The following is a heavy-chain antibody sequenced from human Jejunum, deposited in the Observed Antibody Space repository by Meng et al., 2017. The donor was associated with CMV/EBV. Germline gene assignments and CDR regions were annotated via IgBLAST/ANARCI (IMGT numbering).Heavy chain of an antibody. J-gene: IGHJ5*02. CDR3: VRSGGSTWYEENNWFDP. CDR1: FSLTTSGVG. Sequence: FSLTTSGVGVGWIRQPPGKALEWLALVYWDDDKRYNPSLKTRLTITRDTSKNQVVPIMTNMDPVDTGTYYCVRSGGSTWYEENNWFDPWGQGTLVTV. D-gene: IGHD6-13*01. CDR2: VYWDDDK. V-gene: IGHV2-5*02.